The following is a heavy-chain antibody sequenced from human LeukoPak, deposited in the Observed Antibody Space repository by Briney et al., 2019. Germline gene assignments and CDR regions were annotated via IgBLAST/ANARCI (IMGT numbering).Heavy chain of an antibody. V-gene: IGHV3-53*01. Sequence: GGSLRLSCAASGFTFSNFSMNWVRQAPGKGLEWVSVIYSGGSTYYADSVKGRFTISRDNSKNTLYLQMNSLRAEDTAVYYCARGRAARHYFDYWGQGTLVTVSS. CDR2: IYSGGST. J-gene: IGHJ4*02. CDR3: ARGRAARHYFDY. D-gene: IGHD2-15*01. CDR1: GFTFSNFS.